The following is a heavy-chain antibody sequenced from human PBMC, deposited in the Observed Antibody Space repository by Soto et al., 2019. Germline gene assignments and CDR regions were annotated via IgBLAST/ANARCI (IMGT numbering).Heavy chain of an antibody. D-gene: IGHD2-2*01. CDR3: ASLGYCSSTSCYSGGRYYYYGMDV. J-gene: IGHJ6*02. V-gene: IGHV4-59*01. Sequence: PSETLSLTCIVSGSSISNFYWSWIRQPPGMGLEWIGYIYYSGSTNYNPSLKSRVTISVDTSKNQFSLKLSSVTAADTAVYYCASLGYCSSTSCYSGGRYYYYGMDVWGQGTTVTVS. CDR2: IYYSGST. CDR1: GSSISNFY.